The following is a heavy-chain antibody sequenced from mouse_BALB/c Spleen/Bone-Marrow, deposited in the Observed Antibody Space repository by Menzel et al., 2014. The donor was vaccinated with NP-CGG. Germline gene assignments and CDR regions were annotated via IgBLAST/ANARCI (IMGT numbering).Heavy chain of an antibody. J-gene: IGHJ4*01. CDR2: INPYNDGT. D-gene: IGHD1-2*01. Sequence: VQLQQSGPELVKPGASVKMSCKASGYTFTSYIIHWVKQKPGQGLEWIGYINPYNDGTKYNENLKGKATLTSDKSSSTAYMEFNSLTPEDSAVYYCASTTPKARYYTMDYWGQGTSVTVSS. V-gene: IGHV1-14*01. CDR1: GYTFTSYI. CDR3: ASTTPKARYYTMDY.